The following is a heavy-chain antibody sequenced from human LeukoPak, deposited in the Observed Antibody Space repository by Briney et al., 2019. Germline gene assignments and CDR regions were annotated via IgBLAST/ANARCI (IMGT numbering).Heavy chain of an antibody. CDR2: INSDGSST. D-gene: IGHD3-16*01. CDR3: ARVWGSDAFDI. V-gene: IGHV3-74*01. J-gene: IGHJ3*02. CDR1: GFTFSHYW. Sequence: GGSLRLSCAASGFTFSHYWMQWVRQAPGKGLVWVSRINSDGSSTTYADSVKGRLTISRDNAKNTLYLQMNSLRAEDTAEYYCARVWGSDAFDIWGQGTMVTVSS.